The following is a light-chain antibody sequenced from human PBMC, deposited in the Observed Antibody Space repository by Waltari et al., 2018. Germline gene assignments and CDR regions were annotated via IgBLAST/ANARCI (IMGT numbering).Light chain of an antibody. V-gene: IGKV1-39*01. CDR1: QSISSY. CDR2: AAS. CDR3: QQSYSTFST. Sequence: DIQMTQSPSSLSASVGDRVTITCRASQSISSYLNWYQQKQGKAPKLLIYAASSLQSGVPSRFSGSGSGTDFTLTISSLQPEDFATYYCQQSYSTFSTFGQGTKVEIK. J-gene: IGKJ1*01.